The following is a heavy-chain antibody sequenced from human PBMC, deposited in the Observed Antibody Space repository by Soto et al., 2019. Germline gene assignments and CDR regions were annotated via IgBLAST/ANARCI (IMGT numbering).Heavy chain of an antibody. Sequence: QVQLRESGPGLVKPSGTLSLTCAVSGGSISSSNWWSWVRQPPGKGLEWIGETHHSGTTNYNPSLKSRVTISVDKSKNQFSLKLSSVTAADTALYYCAREGSGSSFFDYWGQGTLVTVSS. CDR1: GGSISSSNW. V-gene: IGHV4-4*02. CDR3: AREGSGSSFFDY. CDR2: THHSGTT. D-gene: IGHD3-10*01. J-gene: IGHJ4*02.